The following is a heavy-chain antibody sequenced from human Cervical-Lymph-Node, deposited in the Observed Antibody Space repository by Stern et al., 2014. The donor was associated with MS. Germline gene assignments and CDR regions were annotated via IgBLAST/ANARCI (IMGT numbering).Heavy chain of an antibody. J-gene: IGHJ4*02. D-gene: IGHD4-23*01. V-gene: IGHV3-30*18. Sequence: QLVESGGGVVQPGRSLRLSCAASGFSFSDYGIHWVRQAPGKALEWVAVISYDGTHKYYTDSVKGRGTISRDNSKNTVYLEMNSLRSDDTAVYYCAKDLGGNAFDYWGQGTLVIVSS. CDR2: ISYDGTHK. CDR3: AKDLGGNAFDY. CDR1: GFSFSDYG.